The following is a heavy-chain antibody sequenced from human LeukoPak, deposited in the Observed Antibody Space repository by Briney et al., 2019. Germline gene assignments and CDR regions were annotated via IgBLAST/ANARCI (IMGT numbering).Heavy chain of an antibody. CDR1: GGSFSGYY. CDR3: ARVGYGYDILTGYAHDAFDI. D-gene: IGHD3-9*01. Sequence: SETLSLTCAVYGGSFSGYYWSWIRQPPGKGLEWIGEINHSGSTNYNPSLKSRVTISVDTSKSQFSLKLSSVTAADTAVYYCARVGYGYDILTGYAHDAFDIWGQGTMVTVSS. J-gene: IGHJ3*02. V-gene: IGHV4-34*01. CDR2: INHSGST.